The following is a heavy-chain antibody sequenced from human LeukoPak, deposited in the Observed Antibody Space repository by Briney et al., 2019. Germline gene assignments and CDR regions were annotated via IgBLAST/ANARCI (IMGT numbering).Heavy chain of an antibody. D-gene: IGHD3-16*01. CDR1: GFTFSSYA. CDR3: ARGDGAFDY. CDR2: ISSNGGST. V-gene: IGHV3-64*01. J-gene: IGHJ4*02. Sequence: PGGSLRLSCAASGFTFSSYAMHWVRQAPGRGLEYVSAISSNGGSTYYANSVKGRFTISRDNSKNTLYLQMGSLRAEDMAVYYCARGDGAFDYWGQGTLVTVSS.